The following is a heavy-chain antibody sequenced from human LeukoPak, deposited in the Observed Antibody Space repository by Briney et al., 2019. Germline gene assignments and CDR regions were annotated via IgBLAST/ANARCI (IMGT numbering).Heavy chain of an antibody. Sequence: PSETLSLTCAVYGGSFSGYYWSWIRQPPGKGLEWIGEINHSGSTYYNPSLKSRVTISVDTSKNQFSLKLSSVTAADTAVYYCARFSNVGGDYERWGQGTLVTVSS. J-gene: IGHJ4*02. CDR1: GGSFSGYY. CDR3: ARFSNVGGDYER. CDR2: INHSGST. V-gene: IGHV4-34*09. D-gene: IGHD4-17*01.